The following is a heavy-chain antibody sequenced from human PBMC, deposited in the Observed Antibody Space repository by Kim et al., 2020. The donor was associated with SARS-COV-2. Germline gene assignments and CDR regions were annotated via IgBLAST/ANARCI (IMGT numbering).Heavy chain of an antibody. V-gene: IGHV1-46*01. CDR2: INPSGGST. CDR1: GYTFTSYY. CDR3: ARAGFHSSSSLKEFDP. Sequence: ASVKVSCKASGYTFTSYYMHWVRQAPGQGLEWMGIINPSGGSTSYAQKFQGRVTMTRDTSTSTVYMELSSLRAEDTAVYYCARAGFHSSSSLKEFDPWGQGTLVTVSS. J-gene: IGHJ5*02. D-gene: IGHD6-13*01.